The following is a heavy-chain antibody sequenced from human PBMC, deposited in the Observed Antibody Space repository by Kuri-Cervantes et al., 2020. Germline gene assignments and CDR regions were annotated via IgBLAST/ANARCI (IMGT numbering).Heavy chain of an antibody. CDR1: GFTSTNHG. CDR3: AKPPSL. Sequence: GGSLRLSCAMSGFTSTNHGFHWVRQALGKGLEWVTFIRFDGSIGYYADSVKGRFTISRDNSKNTLYLQMNSLRAEDTAVYYCAKPPSLWGQGTLVTVSS. V-gene: IGHV3-30*02. J-gene: IGHJ4*02. CDR2: IRFDGSIG.